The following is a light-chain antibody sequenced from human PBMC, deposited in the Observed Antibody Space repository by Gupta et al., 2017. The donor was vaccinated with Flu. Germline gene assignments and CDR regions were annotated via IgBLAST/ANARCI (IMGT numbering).Light chain of an antibody. J-gene: IGKJ4*02. V-gene: IGKV1-39*01. CDR3: HQGYSTPQT. Sequence: GDRVIITGRASQSVSNFLNWYQQKPGKAPKLLIYAASTLQGGAPSRFSGSGSGTDFTLTINSLQPADFATYYCHQGYSTPQTFGRGTTVEIK. CDR2: AAS. CDR1: QSVSNF.